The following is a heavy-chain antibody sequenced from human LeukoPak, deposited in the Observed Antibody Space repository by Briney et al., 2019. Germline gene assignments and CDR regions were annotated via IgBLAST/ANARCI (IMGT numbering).Heavy chain of an antibody. CDR2: ISGSGGST. J-gene: IGHJ4*02. D-gene: IGHD3-22*01. CDR3: AKREGYYDSSGCNDY. CDR1: GFTFSSYA. V-gene: IGHV3-23*01. Sequence: PGGSLRLSCAASGFTFSSYAMSWVRQAPGKGLEWVSAISGSGGSTYYADSVKGRFTISRDNSKNTLYLQMNSLRAEDTAVYYCAKREGYYDSSGCNDYWGQGTLVTVSS.